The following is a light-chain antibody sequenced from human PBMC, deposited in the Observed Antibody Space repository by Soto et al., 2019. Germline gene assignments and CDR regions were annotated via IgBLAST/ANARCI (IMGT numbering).Light chain of an antibody. CDR2: KAS. J-gene: IGKJ2*03. V-gene: IGKV1-5*03. CDR3: QQYDSYPYS. CDR1: LRINIW. Sequence: DIQMTQFPSTLSASVGDRVNITCRASLRINIWLAWYQQKPGKAPNLLIYKASNLQSGVTSRFSGSGSGTEFTLTISSLQPDDFSTYYCQQYDSYPYSFGQGTKLEIK.